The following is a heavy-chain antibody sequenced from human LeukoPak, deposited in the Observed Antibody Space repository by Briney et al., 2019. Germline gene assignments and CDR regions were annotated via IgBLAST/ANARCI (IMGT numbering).Heavy chain of an antibody. CDR2: IYAGDSDT. CDR3: ARGGPNYALDY. V-gene: IGHV5-51*01. CDR1: GYSFTNYW. D-gene: IGHD2-2*01. J-gene: IGHJ4*02. Sequence: PGESLKISCKGSGYSFTNYWIGWVRQLPGKGPEWMGIIYAGDSDTRYSPSFQGQVTMSADKSISTAYLQWSSLKASDTAMYFCARGGPNYALDYWGQGTLVTVSS.